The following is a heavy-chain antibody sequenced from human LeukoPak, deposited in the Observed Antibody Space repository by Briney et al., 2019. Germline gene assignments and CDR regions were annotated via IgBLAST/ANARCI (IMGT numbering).Heavy chain of an antibody. CDR3: ASQVATTTPFDY. CDR2: MWSDGSNQ. J-gene: IGHJ4*02. CDR1: GFTFSSYG. V-gene: IGHV3-33*01. D-gene: IGHD5-12*01. Sequence: GGSLRLSCAASGFTFSSYGMHWVRQAPGKGLEWVAVMWSDGSNQYYADSVKGRFTISRDVSKRTLFLQMNSLRAEDTAVYYCASQVATTTPFDYWGQGTLVTVSS.